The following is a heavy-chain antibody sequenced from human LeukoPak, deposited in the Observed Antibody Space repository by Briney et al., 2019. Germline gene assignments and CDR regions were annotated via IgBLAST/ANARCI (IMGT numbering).Heavy chain of an antibody. CDR2: INPNSGGT. Sequence: ASVKVSCKASGYTFTGYYMHWVRQAPGQGLEWMGWINPNSGGTNYAQKFQGRVTMTRDTSISTAYMELSRLRSDDTAVYYCAGDRGSSSPRAPYSWGQGTLVTVSS. CDR3: AGDRGSSSPRAPYS. CDR1: GYTFTGYY. D-gene: IGHD6-6*01. V-gene: IGHV1-2*02. J-gene: IGHJ5*02.